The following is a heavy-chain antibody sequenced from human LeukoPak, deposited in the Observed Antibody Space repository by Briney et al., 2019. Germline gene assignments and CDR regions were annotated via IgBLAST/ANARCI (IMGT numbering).Heavy chain of an antibody. CDR1: GGSISTSSYY. CDR3: ASGGGWYDFDY. CDR2: IYYNGNT. J-gene: IGHJ4*02. V-gene: IGHV4-39*01. D-gene: IGHD6-19*01. Sequence: PSETLSLTCVVSGGSISTSSYYWDWLRQPPGKGLEWIASIYYNGNTYYNVSLKSRVTISRDTSKNQFSLKLSSVTAADTAVYYCASGGGWYDFDYWGQGTLVTVSS.